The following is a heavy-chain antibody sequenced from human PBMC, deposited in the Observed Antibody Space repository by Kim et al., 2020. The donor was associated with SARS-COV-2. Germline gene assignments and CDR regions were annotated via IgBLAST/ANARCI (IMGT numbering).Heavy chain of an antibody. D-gene: IGHD3-16*01. Sequence: DSVKGRFTISRENSKNSLYLQMNSLRPEDTALYYCAKDGHVGNYAGYFFDHWGQGTLVTVSS. V-gene: IGHV3-43D*03. J-gene: IGHJ4*02. CDR3: AKDGHVGNYAGYFFDH.